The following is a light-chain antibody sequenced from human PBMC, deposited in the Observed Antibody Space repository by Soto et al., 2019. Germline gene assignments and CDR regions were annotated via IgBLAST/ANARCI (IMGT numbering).Light chain of an antibody. CDR3: QQYGSSHTWT. CDR2: GAS. CDR1: QSVSSSY. J-gene: IGKJ1*01. V-gene: IGKV3-20*01. Sequence: EMVLTQSPGTLSLSPGERATLSCRASQSVSSSYLAWYQQKPGQAPRLLIYGASSRATGIPDRFSGSGSGTDFTLTISRLEPEDFAVYYCQQYGSSHTWTFGQGTKVDIK.